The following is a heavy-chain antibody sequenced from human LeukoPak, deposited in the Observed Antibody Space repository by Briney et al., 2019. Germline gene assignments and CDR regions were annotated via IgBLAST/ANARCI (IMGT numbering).Heavy chain of an antibody. J-gene: IGHJ5*02. V-gene: IGHV3-48*04. Sequence: PGGSLSLSCAASGFTFCSYSMNWVRQAPGKGLEWVSYISSSSSTIYYADSVKGRFTIPRDNAKNTLYLQMNSLRAEDTAVYFCARDPLFFGSSFDPWGQGTLVTVSS. CDR1: GFTFCSYS. D-gene: IGHD3-10*01. CDR3: ARDPLFFGSSFDP. CDR2: ISSSSSTI.